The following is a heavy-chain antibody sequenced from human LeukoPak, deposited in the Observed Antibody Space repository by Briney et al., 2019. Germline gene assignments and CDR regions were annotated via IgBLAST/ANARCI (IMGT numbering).Heavy chain of an antibody. CDR3: AGDYDILTGYLS. CDR1: GGSISNGDHY. CDR2: IYYSGST. J-gene: IGHJ5*02. Sequence: SETLSLTCTVSGGSISNGDHYWSWIRQHPGKGLEWIGHIYYSGSTNYNPSLKSRVTISVDTSKNQFSLKLSSVTAADTAVYYCAGDYDILTGYLSWGQGTLVTVSS. V-gene: IGHV4-61*08. D-gene: IGHD3-9*01.